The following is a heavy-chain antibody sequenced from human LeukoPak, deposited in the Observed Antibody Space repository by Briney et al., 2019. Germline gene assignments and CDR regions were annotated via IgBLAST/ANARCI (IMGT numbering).Heavy chain of an antibody. V-gene: IGHV3-9*01. CDR2: ISWNSGSI. J-gene: IGHJ3*02. CDR3: AKGSGIAVAVRAFDI. Sequence: GGSLRLSCAASGFTFDDYAMHWVRQAPGKGLEWVSGISWNSGSIGYADSVKGRFTISRDNAKNSLYLQMNSLRAEDTALYYCAKGSGIAVAVRAFDIWGQGTMVTVSS. D-gene: IGHD6-19*01. CDR1: GFTFDDYA.